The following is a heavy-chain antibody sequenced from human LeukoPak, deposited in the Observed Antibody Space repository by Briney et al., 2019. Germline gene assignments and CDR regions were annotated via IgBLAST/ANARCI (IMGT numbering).Heavy chain of an antibody. D-gene: IGHD3-10*01. CDR1: GYTFTDYY. CDR2: INPNSGGT. V-gene: IGHV1-2*02. J-gene: IGHJ6*02. CDR3: ARTGLNYYGSGSRVDYGMDV. Sequence: GASVTVSCKASGYTFTDYYMHWVRQAPGQGLEWMGWINPNSGGTNYAHKFQGRVTMTRDTSISTAYMELSRLRSDDTAVYYCARTGLNYYGSGSRVDYGMDVWGQGTTVTVSS.